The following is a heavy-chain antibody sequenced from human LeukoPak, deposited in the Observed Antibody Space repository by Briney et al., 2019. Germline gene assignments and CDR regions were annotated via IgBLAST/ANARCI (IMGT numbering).Heavy chain of an antibody. D-gene: IGHD5-12*01. V-gene: IGHV3-53*01. CDR3: ARHSGNSGSYYFDY. CDR1: GFTVSSNS. CDR2: IYGGGST. Sequence: PGGSLRLSCAASGFTVSSNSVSWVRQPPGKGLEWVSLIYGGGSTYYADSVKGRFTISRDNSKNTLYLQMNSLRPEDTAVYYCARHSGNSGSYYFDYWGQGTLVTVSS. J-gene: IGHJ4*02.